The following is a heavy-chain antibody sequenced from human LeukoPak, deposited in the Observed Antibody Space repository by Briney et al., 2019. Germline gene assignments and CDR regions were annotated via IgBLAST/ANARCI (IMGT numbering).Heavy chain of an antibody. CDR2: INHSGST. V-gene: IGHV4-34*01. CDR3: ARGPIMITFGGVIAKYYFDY. J-gene: IGHJ4*02. CDR1: GGSFSGYY. Sequence: SDTLSLTCAVYGGSFSGYYWSWIRQPPGKGLEWIGEINHSGSTNYNPSLRSRVTISVDTSKNQFSLKLSSVTAADTAVYYCARGPIMITFGGVIAKYYFDYWGQGTLVTVSS. D-gene: IGHD3-16*02.